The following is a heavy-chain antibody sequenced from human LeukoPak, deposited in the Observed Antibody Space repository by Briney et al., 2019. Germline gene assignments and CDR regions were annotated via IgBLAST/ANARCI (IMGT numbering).Heavy chain of an antibody. CDR1: GFTFSSYA. Sequence: GGSLRLSCAASGFTFSSYAMHWVRQAPGKGLESVAVISYDGSNKYYADSVKGRFTISRDNSKNTLYLQMNSLRAEDTAVYYCARELLLTWFDPWGQGTLVTVSS. CDR2: ISYDGSNK. D-gene: IGHD2-15*01. V-gene: IGHV3-30*04. J-gene: IGHJ5*02. CDR3: ARELLLTWFDP.